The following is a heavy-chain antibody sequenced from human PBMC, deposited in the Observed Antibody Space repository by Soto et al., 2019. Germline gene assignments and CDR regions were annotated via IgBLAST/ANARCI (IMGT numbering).Heavy chain of an antibody. V-gene: IGHV3-74*01. CDR2: INSDGSST. CDR1: GFTFSSYW. J-gene: IGHJ4*02. CDR3: AREYGYFDY. Sequence: GGSLRLSCAASGFTFSSYWMHWVRQAPGKGLVWVSRINSDGSSTSYADPVKGRFTISRDNAKNTLYLEMNGLRAEDTAVYYCAREYGYFDYWGQGTLVTVSS. D-gene: IGHD2-8*01.